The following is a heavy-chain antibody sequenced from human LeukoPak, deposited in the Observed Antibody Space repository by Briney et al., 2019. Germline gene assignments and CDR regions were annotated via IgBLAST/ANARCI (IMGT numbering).Heavy chain of an antibody. CDR3: ARAIIYGSGSYLDY. Sequence: SETLSLTCTVSGGSISSYYWSWIRQPPGKGLEWIGYIYYSGSTNYNPSLKSRVTISVDTSKNQFSLKLSFVTAADTAVYYCARAIIYGSGSYLDYWGQGTLVTVSS. J-gene: IGHJ4*02. CDR1: GGSISSYY. CDR2: IYYSGST. D-gene: IGHD3-10*01. V-gene: IGHV4-59*08.